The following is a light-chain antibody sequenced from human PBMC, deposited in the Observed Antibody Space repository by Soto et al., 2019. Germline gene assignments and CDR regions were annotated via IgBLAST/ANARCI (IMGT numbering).Light chain of an antibody. CDR2: DAS. Sequence: DIQMTQSPSSLSASVGDRVTITCQASQDISNYLNWYQQKSGKPPKLLIYDASHLETGVPSRFSGAGSGTEFALTISSLQPEDVATYYCQQYDDLPSTFGGGTKVEV. CDR1: QDISNY. CDR3: QQYDDLPST. V-gene: IGKV1-33*01. J-gene: IGKJ4*01.